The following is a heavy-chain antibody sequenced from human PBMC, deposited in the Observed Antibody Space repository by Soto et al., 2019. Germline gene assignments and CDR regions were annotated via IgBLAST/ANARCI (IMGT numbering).Heavy chain of an antibody. Sequence: QLQLQESGSGLVKPSQTLSLTCAVSGGSISSGGYSWSWIRQPPGKGLEWIGYIYHSGSTYYNPSLKSRVTISVDRSKNQFSLKLSSVTAADTAVYYCASSPCGGDCYSNYYYGMDVWGQGTTVTVSS. CDR3: ASSPCGGDCYSNYYYGMDV. D-gene: IGHD2-21*02. V-gene: IGHV4-30-2*01. CDR2: IYHSGST. CDR1: GGSISSGGYS. J-gene: IGHJ6*02.